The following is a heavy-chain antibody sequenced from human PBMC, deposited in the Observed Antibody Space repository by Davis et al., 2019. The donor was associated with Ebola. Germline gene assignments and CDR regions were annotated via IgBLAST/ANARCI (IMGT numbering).Heavy chain of an antibody. CDR1: GGSITNPLSY. D-gene: IGHD6-6*01. J-gene: IGHJ5*02. V-gene: IGHV4-39*07. Sequence: PGGSLRLSCTVSGGSITNPLSYWAWIRQAPGMRLEWIATVYYIGTTYYNPSLKSRVTISLDTSKNQFSLHLASVTAADTAIYYCATNSSSSPWFDPWGQGTLVTVSS. CDR2: VYYIGTT. CDR3: ATNSSSSPWFDP.